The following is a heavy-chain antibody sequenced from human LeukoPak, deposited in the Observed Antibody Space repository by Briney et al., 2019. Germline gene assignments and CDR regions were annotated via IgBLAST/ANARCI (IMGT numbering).Heavy chain of an antibody. V-gene: IGHV3-23*01. D-gene: IGHD5-12*01. CDR1: GFTFSSYG. CDR2: ISGNGDDT. J-gene: IGHJ4*02. Sequence: GGSLRLSCAVSGFTFSSYGMTWVRQAPGKGLEWVSTISGNGDDTYYADSVEGRFTISRDNSENTLYLQMNSLRAEDTAIYFCAKDDAPARWLRSPQLLDHWGQGPLVTVSS. CDR3: AKDDAPARWLRSPQLLDH.